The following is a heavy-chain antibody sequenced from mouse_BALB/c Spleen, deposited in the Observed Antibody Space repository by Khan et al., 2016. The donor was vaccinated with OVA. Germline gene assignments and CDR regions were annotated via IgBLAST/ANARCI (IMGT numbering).Heavy chain of an antibody. CDR1: GYSITSGYF. Sequence: EVQLQESGPGLVKPSQSLSLTCSAAGYSITSGYFWNWIRQFPGNKLEWMGYIRYDGDSNYNASLKNRISITRDTSTNQSFLKLNSVTPEDTATLCSASGGSSGPAGFAYWGRGTLVTV. J-gene: IGHJ3*01. CDR3: ASGGSSGPAGFAY. D-gene: IGHD3-1*01. CDR2: IRYDGDS. V-gene: IGHV3-6*01.